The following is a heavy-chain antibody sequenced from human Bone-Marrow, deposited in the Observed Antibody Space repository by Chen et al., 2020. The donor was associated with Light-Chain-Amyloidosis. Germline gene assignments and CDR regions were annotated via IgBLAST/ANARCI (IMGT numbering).Heavy chain of an antibody. CDR3: ARGSNNFWSGYYYRFDF. J-gene: IGHJ4*02. D-gene: IGHD3-3*01. CDR1: GYTFTDNW. CDR2: MNPNNGAI. V-gene: IGHV1-2*06. Sequence: QVQLVQSGAEVKKPGASVRVSCKASGYTFTDNWIHWLRQAPGEGPQWLGRMNPNNGAINTGLDFMGTVTMTRDTSTNTAYMELSRLRGDYTAVYYCARGSNNFWSGYYYRFDFWGQGTLDIVSS.